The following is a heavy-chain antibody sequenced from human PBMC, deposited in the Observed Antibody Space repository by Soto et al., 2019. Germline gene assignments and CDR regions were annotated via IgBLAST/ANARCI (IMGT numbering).Heavy chain of an antibody. CDR2: IHAGGGTR. V-gene: IGHV3-23*01. J-gene: IGHJ4*02. D-gene: IGHD3-10*01. CDR1: GFIFGNYA. Sequence: EVQLLESGGGLVQPGGSLTLSCTASGFIFGNYAMFWVRQAPGKGLEWVSTIHAGGGTRHYADSVKGRFIISRDNSKNTLFLEMNSLTAEDTALYFCAKDLIRGDGYVDFDYWGQGTLVTVSS. CDR3: AKDLIRGDGYVDFDY.